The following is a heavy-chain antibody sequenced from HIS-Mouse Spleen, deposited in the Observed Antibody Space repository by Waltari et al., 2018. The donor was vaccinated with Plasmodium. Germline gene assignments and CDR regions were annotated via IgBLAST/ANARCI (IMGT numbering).Heavy chain of an antibody. J-gene: IGHJ2*01. CDR2: IKQDGSEK. CDR3: ASSWYWYFDL. Sequence: VQQVASGAGLFQSGGYLILSCAASGFSFGSYWMSWVPQAPGKGLEWVANIKQDGSEKYYVDSVKGRFTISRDNAKNSLYLQMNSLRAEDTAVYYCASSWYWYFDLWGRGTRVTVSS. D-gene: IGHD6-13*01. CDR1: GFSFGSYW. V-gene: IGHV3-7*01.